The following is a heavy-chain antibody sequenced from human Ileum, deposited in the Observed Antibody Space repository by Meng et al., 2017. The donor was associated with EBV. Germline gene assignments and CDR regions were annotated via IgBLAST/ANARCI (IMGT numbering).Heavy chain of an antibody. J-gene: IGHJ4*02. D-gene: IGHD6-19*01. CDR3: ARDGYSSGSD. CDR2: IYNSGST. Sequence: QGQRQEAGPGLVKPSETLSLTCSVSGGSVSSGGNYWSWIRQPPGKGLEWIGYIYNSGSTNYNPSLKSQVTISVDTSKNQFSLKLSSVTAADTAVYYCARDGYSSGSDWGQGTLVTGSS. V-gene: IGHV4-61*08. CDR1: GGSVSSGGNY.